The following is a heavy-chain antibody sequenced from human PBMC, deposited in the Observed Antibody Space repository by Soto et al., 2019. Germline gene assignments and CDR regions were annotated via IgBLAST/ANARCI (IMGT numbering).Heavy chain of an antibody. D-gene: IGHD2-2*01. CDR1: GGSFSGYY. V-gene: IGHV4-34*01. CDR2: INHSGST. CDR3: ASIRPDIVVVPAASTGGMDV. Sequence: ETLSLTCAVYGGSFSGYYWSWIRQPPGKGLEWIGEINHSGSTNYNPSPKSRVTISVDTSKNQFSLKLSSVTAADTAVYYCASIRPDIVVVPAASTGGMDVWGQGTTVTVSS. J-gene: IGHJ6*02.